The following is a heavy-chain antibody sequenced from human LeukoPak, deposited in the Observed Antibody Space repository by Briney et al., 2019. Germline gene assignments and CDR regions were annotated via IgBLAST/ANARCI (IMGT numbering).Heavy chain of an antibody. Sequence: SETLSLTCAVYGGSFSGYYWSWIRQPPGKGLEWIGEINRSGSTNYNPSLKSRVTISVDTSKNQFSLKLSSVTAADTAVYYCARQAHSSGWYGKRGYYFDYWGQGTLVTVSS. V-gene: IGHV4-34*01. CDR2: INRSGST. J-gene: IGHJ4*02. CDR1: GGSFSGYY. CDR3: ARQAHSSGWYGKRGYYFDY. D-gene: IGHD6-19*01.